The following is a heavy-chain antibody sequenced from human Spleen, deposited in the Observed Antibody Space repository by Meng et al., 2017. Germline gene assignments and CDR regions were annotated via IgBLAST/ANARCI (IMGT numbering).Heavy chain of an antibody. J-gene: IGHJ4*02. CDR3: ASFSDDFYGVDY. D-gene: IGHD2-21*02. V-gene: IGHV3-23*01. Sequence: GGSLRLSCAASGFTFSSYAMSWVRQAPGKGLEWVSAISGSGGSTYYADSVKGRFTISRDNSKNTLYLQMNSLRTEDTAVYSCASFSDDFYGVDYWGQGTLVTVSS. CDR1: GFTFSSYA. CDR2: ISGSGGST.